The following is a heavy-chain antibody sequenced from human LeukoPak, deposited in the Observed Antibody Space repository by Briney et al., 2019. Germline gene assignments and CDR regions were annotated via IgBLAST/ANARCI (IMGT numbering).Heavy chain of an antibody. CDR2: IKQDGSEK. CDR3: AKYYYDSSGYYYYYYYGMDV. V-gene: IGHV3-7*01. D-gene: IGHD3-22*01. CDR1: GFTFSSYW. J-gene: IGHJ6*02. Sequence: GGSLRLSCAASGFTFSSYWMSWVRQAPGKGLEWVANIKQDGSEKYYVDSVKGRFTISRDNAKNSLYLQMNSLRAEDTAVYYCAKYYYDSSGYYYYYYYGMDVWGQGTTVTVSS.